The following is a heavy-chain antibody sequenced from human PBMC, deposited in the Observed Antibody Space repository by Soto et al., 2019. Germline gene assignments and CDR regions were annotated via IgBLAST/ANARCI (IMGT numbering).Heavy chain of an antibody. CDR3: AKAGITIFGVVIIEDYYYYMDV. CDR1: GFTFSSYA. V-gene: IGHV3-23*01. J-gene: IGHJ6*03. CDR2: ISGSGGST. D-gene: IGHD3-3*01. Sequence: GGSLRLSCAASGFTFSSYAMSWVRQAPGKGLEWVSAISGSGGSTYYADSVKGRFTISRANSKNPLYLQMNSLRAEDTAVYYCAKAGITIFGVVIIEDYYYYMDVWGKGTTVTVSS.